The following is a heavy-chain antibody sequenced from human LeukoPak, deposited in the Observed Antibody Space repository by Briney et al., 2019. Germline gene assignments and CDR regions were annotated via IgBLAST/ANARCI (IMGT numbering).Heavy chain of an antibody. CDR1: GGSISSGGYY. J-gene: IGHJ4*02. V-gene: IGHV4-31*03. CDR3: ARGVDPLYYYDSSGYPPRPFDY. D-gene: IGHD3-22*01. Sequence: SQTLSLTCTVSGGSISSGGYYWSWIRQHPGKGLEWIGYIYYSGSTYYNPSLKSRVTTSVDPSKNQFSLKLSSVTAADTAVYYCARGVDPLYYYDSSGYPPRPFDYWGQGTLVTVSS. CDR2: IYYSGST.